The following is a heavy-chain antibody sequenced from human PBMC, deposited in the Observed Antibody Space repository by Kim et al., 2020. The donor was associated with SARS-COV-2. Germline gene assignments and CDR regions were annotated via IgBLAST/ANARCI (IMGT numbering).Heavy chain of an antibody. CDR2: IWYDGSNK. V-gene: IGHV3-33*01. Sequence: GGSLRLSCAASGFTFSSYGMHWVRQAPGKGLEWVAVIWYDGSNKYYADSVKGRFTISRDNSKNTLYLQMNSLRAEDTAVYYCASLTWGGSGGSSGPYNWFDPWGQGTLVTVSS. D-gene: IGHD2-15*01. J-gene: IGHJ5*02. CDR1: GFTFSSYG. CDR3: ASLTWGGSGGSSGPYNWFDP.